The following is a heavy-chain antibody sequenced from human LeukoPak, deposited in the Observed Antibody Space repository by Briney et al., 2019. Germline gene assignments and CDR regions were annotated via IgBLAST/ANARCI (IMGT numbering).Heavy chain of an antibody. V-gene: IGHV1-3*01. D-gene: IGHD6-6*01. CDR2: INAGNGNT. CDR1: GYTFTSYA. CDR3: ASEVLVRQYYYGMDV. J-gene: IGHJ6*02. Sequence: ASVSVSCKASGYTFTSYAMHWVRQAPGQRLEWMGWINAGNGNTKYSQKFQGRVTITRDTSASTAYMELSSLRSEDTAVYYCASEVLVRQYYYGMDVWGQGTTVTVSS.